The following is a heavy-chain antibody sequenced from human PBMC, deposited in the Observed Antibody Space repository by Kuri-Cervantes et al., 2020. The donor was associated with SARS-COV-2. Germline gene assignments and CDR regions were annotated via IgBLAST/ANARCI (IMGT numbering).Heavy chain of an antibody. Sequence: GGSLRLSCAASGFTFSSYDMHWVRQATGKGLEWVSAIGTAGDPYYPGSVKGRFTISRENAKNSLYLQMNSLRAGDTAVYYCASGGPYYDFWSGLTYYYYYGTDVWGQGTTVTVSS. J-gene: IGHJ6*02. CDR2: IGTAGDP. D-gene: IGHD3-3*01. CDR3: ASGGPYYDFWSGLTYYYYYGTDV. CDR1: GFTFSSYD. V-gene: IGHV3-13*05.